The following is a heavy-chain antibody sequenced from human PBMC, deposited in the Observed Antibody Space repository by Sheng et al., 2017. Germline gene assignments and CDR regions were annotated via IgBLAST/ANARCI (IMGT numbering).Heavy chain of an antibody. CDR1: GFTFSLFG. Sequence: QVQVMESGGGVVQPGGSLRLSCVTSGFTFSLFGMHWVRQAPGKGLEWVALIRYDGNSQYYADSVKGRFTISRDNSNNTLYLQMNSLTVEDTALYYCAKNLGVEFMDVWGKGTTVIVSS. D-gene: IGHD3-10*01. CDR2: IRYDGNSQ. V-gene: IGHV3-30*02. J-gene: IGHJ6*03. CDR3: AKNLGVEFMDV.